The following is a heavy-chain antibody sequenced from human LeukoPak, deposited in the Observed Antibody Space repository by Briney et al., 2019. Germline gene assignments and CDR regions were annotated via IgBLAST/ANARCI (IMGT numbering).Heavy chain of an antibody. CDR3: AKDQYSSSYYFDY. D-gene: IGHD6-6*01. J-gene: IGHJ4*02. Sequence: GGSLRLSCAASGFTFSSYGMHWVRQAPGKGLEWVAFIRYDGSNKYYTDSVKGRFTISRDNSKNALYLQMNSLRAEDTAVYYCAKDQYSSSYYFDYWGQGTLVTVSS. CDR2: IRYDGSNK. V-gene: IGHV3-30*02. CDR1: GFTFSSYG.